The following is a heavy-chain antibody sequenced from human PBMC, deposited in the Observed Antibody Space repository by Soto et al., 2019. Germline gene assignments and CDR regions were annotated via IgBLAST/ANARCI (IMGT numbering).Heavy chain of an antibody. CDR3: ARLNLGAPFDY. Sequence: QLHLQESGPGLVKPSETLSLTCTVSGASISSGSYWWGWIRQPPGKGLEFIGSISYSGITYYTPSLKSRVTISGDTSKNQFSLNLSSVTAADTAVYYCARLNLGAPFDYWGQGTLVTVSS. J-gene: IGHJ4*02. V-gene: IGHV4-39*01. CDR1: GASISSGSYW. D-gene: IGHD1-7*01. CDR2: ISYSGIT.